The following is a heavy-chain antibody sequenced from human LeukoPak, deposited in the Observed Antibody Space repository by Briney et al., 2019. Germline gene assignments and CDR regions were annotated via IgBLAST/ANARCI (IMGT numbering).Heavy chain of an antibody. V-gene: IGHV1-69*04. CDR3: ARDGQRVAGYSSSWSGNYFDY. J-gene: IGHJ4*02. Sequence: SVKVSCKASGGTFSSYAISWVRQAPGQGLEWMGRIIPILGIANYAQKFQGRVTITADKSTSTAYMELSSLRSEDTAVYYCARDGQRVAGYSSSWSGNYFDYWGQGTLVTVSS. D-gene: IGHD6-13*01. CDR1: GGTFSSYA. CDR2: IIPILGIA.